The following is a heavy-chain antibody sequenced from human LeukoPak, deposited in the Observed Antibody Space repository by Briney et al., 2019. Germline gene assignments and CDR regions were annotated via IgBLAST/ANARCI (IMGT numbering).Heavy chain of an antibody. J-gene: IGHJ4*02. CDR2: IYYSGST. CDR1: GGSISSYY. D-gene: IGHD3-22*01. V-gene: IGHV4-59*08. Sequence: SETLSLTCTVYGGSISSYYWSWIRQPPGKGLEWIGYIYYSGSTNYNPSLKSRVTISVDTSKNQFSLKLSSVTAADTAVYYCARRAFSSGYYYFDYWGQGTLVTVSS. CDR3: ARRAFSSGYYYFDY.